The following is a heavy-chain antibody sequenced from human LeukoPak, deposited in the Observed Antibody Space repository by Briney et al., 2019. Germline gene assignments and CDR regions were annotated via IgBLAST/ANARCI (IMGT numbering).Heavy chain of an antibody. Sequence: SQTLSLTCTVSGGSISSGGYYWSWIRQHPGKGLGWIGYIYYSGSTYYNPSLKSRVTISVDRSKNQFSLKLSSVTAADTAVYYCARTYDSSGYYWYFDLWGRGTLVTVSS. J-gene: IGHJ2*01. CDR1: GGSISSGGYY. D-gene: IGHD3-22*01. CDR2: IYYSGST. CDR3: ARTYDSSGYYWYFDL. V-gene: IGHV4-31*03.